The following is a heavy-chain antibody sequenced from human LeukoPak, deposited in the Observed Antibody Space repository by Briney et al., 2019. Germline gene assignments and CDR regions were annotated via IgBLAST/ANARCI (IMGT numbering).Heavy chain of an antibody. CDR3: ARGNNGFDP. Sequence: SETLSLTCAVSGGSISSGGYSWSWIRQPPGKGLEWIGYIYHSGSTYYNPSLKSRVTIPVDRSKNQFSLKLSSVTAADTAVYYCARGNNGFDPWGQGTLVTVSS. D-gene: IGHD2-8*01. J-gene: IGHJ5*02. CDR2: IYHSGST. CDR1: GGSISSGGYS. V-gene: IGHV4-30-2*01.